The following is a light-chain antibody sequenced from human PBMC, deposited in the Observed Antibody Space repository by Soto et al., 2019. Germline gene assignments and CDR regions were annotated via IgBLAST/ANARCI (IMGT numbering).Light chain of an antibody. J-gene: IGKJ1*01. CDR2: ATD. CDR1: QTITNY. Sequence: DIQMTQSPSSLSASVGDRVTITCRASQTITNYLNWYQQQSGKAPQLLIYATDTLQSGVPSRFSGSGSGTDYTLTISSLQPEDFATYYCQQSYSTPRTFGQGTKVDIK. CDR3: QQSYSTPRT. V-gene: IGKV1-39*01.